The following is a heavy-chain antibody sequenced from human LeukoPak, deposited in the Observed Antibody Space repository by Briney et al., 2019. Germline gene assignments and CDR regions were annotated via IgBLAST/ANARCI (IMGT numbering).Heavy chain of an antibody. D-gene: IGHD3-22*01. CDR1: GGSFSGYY. V-gene: IGHV4-34*01. J-gene: IGHJ1*01. Sequence: PSETLSLTCAVYGGSFSGYYWSWIRQPPGKGLEWIGEINHSGSTNYNPSLKSRVTISVDTSKNQLSLKLNSVTAADTAVYYCARGPWYYDSSGYYFRWGQGTLVTVSS. CDR3: ARGPWYYDSSGYYFR. CDR2: INHSGST.